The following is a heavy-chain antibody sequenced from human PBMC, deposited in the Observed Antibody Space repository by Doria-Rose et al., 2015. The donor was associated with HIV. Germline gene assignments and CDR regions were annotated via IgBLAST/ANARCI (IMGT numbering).Heavy chain of an antibody. J-gene: IGHJ4*02. D-gene: IGHD6-13*01. CDR1: GVSLSSPGMG. CDR2: IFSDDER. Sequence: QWGPVLVKPTETLTLTCTVSGVSLSSPGMGVSWIRQPPGKALEWLANIFSDDERSYKTSLKSRLTISRGTSKSQLVLTMTDMDPVDTATHYCARIKSGRWYHKYYFDFWGQGTLVIVSA. CDR3: ARIKSGRWYHKYYFDF. V-gene: IGHV2-26*01.